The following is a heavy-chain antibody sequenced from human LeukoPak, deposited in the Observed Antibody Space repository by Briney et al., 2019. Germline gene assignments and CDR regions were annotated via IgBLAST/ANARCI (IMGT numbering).Heavy chain of an antibody. CDR1: GGSLSSTSYY. D-gene: IGHD1-14*01. CDR2: IYYSGSS. CDR3: AREITWHMDV. Sequence: PSETLSLTCTVSGGSLSSTSYYWGWIRQPPGEGLEWIGGIYYSGSSYYNPSLKSRVTISVGTSKNQFSLKLSSVTAADTAVYYCAREITWHMDVWGKGTTVTVSS. J-gene: IGHJ6*03. V-gene: IGHV4-39*07.